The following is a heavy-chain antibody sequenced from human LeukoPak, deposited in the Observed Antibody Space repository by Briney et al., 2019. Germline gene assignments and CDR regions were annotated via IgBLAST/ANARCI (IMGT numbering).Heavy chain of an antibody. CDR3: TSWGDTTAEYFQR. J-gene: IGHJ1*01. Sequence: GGSLRLSCVVSGFSFNRCWMNWVRQAPGKGLEWVAHINPDGRDTYYVDSVKGRFTISRDNAQNSMYLQMNSLRVEDTAVYYCTSWGDTTAEYFQRWGQGTLVTVSS. V-gene: IGHV3-7*01. CDR1: GFSFNRCW. CDR2: INPDGRDT. D-gene: IGHD2-21*02.